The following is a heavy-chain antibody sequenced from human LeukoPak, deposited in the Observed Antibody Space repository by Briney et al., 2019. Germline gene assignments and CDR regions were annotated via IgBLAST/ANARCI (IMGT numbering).Heavy chain of an antibody. Sequence: SETLSLTCTVPGGSISSGDYYWSWIRQPPGKGLEWIGYIYYSGSTYYNPSLKSRVTISLDTSKNQFSLKLSSVTAADTAVYYCARPLVDTTASLADAFDIWGQGTMVTVSS. CDR2: IYYSGST. CDR3: ARPLVDTTASLADAFDI. CDR1: GGSISSGDYY. V-gene: IGHV4-30-4*08. J-gene: IGHJ3*02. D-gene: IGHD5-18*01.